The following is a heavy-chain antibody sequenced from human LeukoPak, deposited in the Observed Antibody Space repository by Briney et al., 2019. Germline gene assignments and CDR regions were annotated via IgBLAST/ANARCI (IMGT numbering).Heavy chain of an antibody. CDR3: ARVPVVAMGAINRFDP. CDR1: GYSISSGYY. CDR2: IYHSGST. Sequence: SETLSLTCTVSGYSISSGYYWGWIRQPPGKGLEWIGSIYHSGSTYYNPSLKSRVTISVDTSRNQFSLKLSSVTAADTAVYYCARVPVVAMGAINRFDPWGQGTLVTVSP. D-gene: IGHD2-15*01. V-gene: IGHV4-38-2*02. J-gene: IGHJ5*02.